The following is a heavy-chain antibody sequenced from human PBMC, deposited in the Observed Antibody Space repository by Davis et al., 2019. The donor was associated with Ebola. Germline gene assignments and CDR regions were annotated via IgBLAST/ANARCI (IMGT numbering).Heavy chain of an antibody. D-gene: IGHD4-17*01. V-gene: IGHV1-46*01. CDR3: ARSPTVIHYYYYYGMDV. CDR1: GYTFTSYY. CDR2: INPSVGST. J-gene: IGHJ6*02. Sequence: AASVKVSCKASGYTFTSYYMHWVRQAPGQGLEWMGIINPSVGSTSYAQKFQGRVTMTRDTSTSTVYMELSSLRSEDTAVYYCARSPTVIHYYYYYGMDVWGQGTTVTVSS.